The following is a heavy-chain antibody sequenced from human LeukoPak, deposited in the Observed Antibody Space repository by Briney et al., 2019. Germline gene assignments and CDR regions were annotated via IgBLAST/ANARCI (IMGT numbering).Heavy chain of an antibody. CDR1: GGSFSGYY. D-gene: IGHD3-3*01. CDR3: ARDRVTIFGVVINWFDP. J-gene: IGHJ5*02. CDR2: INHSGST. Sequence: PFETLSLTCAVYGGSFSGYYWSWIRQPPGKGLEWIGEINHSGSTNYNPSLKSRVTISVDTSKNQFSLKLSSVTAADTAVYYCARDRVTIFGVVINWFDPWGQGTLVTVSS. V-gene: IGHV4-34*01.